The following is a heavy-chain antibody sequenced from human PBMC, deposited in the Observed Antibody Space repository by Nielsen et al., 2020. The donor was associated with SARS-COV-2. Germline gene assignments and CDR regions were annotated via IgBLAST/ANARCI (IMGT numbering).Heavy chain of an antibody. CDR2: ISWNSGSI. Sequence: GGSLRFSCAASGFTFDDYAMHWVRQAPGKGLEWVSGISWNSGSIGYADSVKGRFTISRDNAKNSLYLQMNSLRAEDTALYYCALLPAASYYYGMDVWGQGTTVTVSS. J-gene: IGHJ6*02. D-gene: IGHD2-2*01. V-gene: IGHV3-9*01. CDR3: ALLPAASYYYGMDV. CDR1: GFTFDDYA.